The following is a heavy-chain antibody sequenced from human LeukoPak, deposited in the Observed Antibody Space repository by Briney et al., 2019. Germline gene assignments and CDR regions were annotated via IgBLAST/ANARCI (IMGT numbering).Heavy chain of an antibody. Sequence: GGSLRLSCAASGFTFSSYAMSWVRQAPGKGLEWVSAISGSGGSTYYADSVKGRFTISRDNSKNTLYLQMNSLRAEDTAVYYCAKDPGRWLQFFYFDYWGQGTLVTVSS. CDR1: GFTFSSYA. V-gene: IGHV3-23*01. CDR3: AKDPGRWLQFFYFDY. D-gene: IGHD5-24*01. J-gene: IGHJ4*02. CDR2: ISGSGGST.